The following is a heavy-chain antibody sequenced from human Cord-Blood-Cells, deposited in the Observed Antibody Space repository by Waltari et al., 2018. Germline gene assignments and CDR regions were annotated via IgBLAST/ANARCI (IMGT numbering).Heavy chain of an antibody. Sequence: QVQLVQSGAEVKKPGASVKVSCKASGYTFTSYDTNWVRQPTGQGLEWMGWMNPNSGNTGYAQKFQGRVTMTRNTSISTAYMELSSLRSEDTAVYYCAKFSGAARRNFIDYWGQGTLVTVSS. D-gene: IGHD6-6*01. CDR2: MNPNSGNT. CDR1: GYTFTSYD. J-gene: IGHJ4*02. V-gene: IGHV1-8*01. CDR3: AKFSGAARRNFIDY.